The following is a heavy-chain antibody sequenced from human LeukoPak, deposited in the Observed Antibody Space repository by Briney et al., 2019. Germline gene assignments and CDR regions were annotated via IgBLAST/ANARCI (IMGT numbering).Heavy chain of an antibody. J-gene: IGHJ4*02. D-gene: IGHD5-24*01. Sequence: PSETLSLTCTVSGGSISPYYWSWIRQPPGRGLEWIGFIYYTGSTNYNPSLKSRVTISLDTSKNQFSLKLSSVTAADTAVYYCARGARAGYNLEPFDYWGQGTLVTVSS. CDR3: ARGARAGYNLEPFDY. CDR1: GGSISPYY. V-gene: IGHV4-59*08. CDR2: IYYTGST.